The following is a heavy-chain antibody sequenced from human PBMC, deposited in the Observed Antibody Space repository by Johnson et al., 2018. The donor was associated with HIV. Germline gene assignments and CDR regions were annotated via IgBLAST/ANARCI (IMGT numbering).Heavy chain of an antibody. J-gene: IGHJ3*02. CDR2: ISYDGSNK. CDR1: GFTFSRYG. Sequence: QMLLVESGGGVVQPGRSLRLSCAASGFTFSRYGMHWVRQAPGKGLEWVAVISYDGSNKYYADSVKGRFTISRDVSKNTVYLQMSSLKPEDTAVYYCAKDIEGSSWWTPHDPDDAFDIWGQGTMVTVSS. D-gene: IGHD6-13*01. CDR3: AKDIEGSSWWTPHDPDDAFDI. V-gene: IGHV3-30*18.